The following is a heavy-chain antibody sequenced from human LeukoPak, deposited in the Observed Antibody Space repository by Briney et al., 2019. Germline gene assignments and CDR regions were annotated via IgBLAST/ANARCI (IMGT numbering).Heavy chain of an antibody. V-gene: IGHV1-2*06. J-gene: IGHJ4*02. CDR2: INPNSGDT. CDR3: ARDYCSSTSCLFDY. Sequence: ASVKVSCKASGYTFTGYHMHWVRQAPGQGLEWMGRINPNSGDTNNAQRFQGRVTMTRDTSISTAYMDLSRLTSDDTAVYYCARDYCSSTSCLFDYWGQGTLVTVSS. D-gene: IGHD2-2*01. CDR1: GYTFTGYH.